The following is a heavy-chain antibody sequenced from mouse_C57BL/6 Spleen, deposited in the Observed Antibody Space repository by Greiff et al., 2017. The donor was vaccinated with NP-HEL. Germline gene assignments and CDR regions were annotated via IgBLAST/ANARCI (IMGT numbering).Heavy chain of an antibody. CDR1: GYTFTSYW. V-gene: IGHV1-55*01. J-gene: IGHJ1*03. D-gene: IGHD1-1*01. CDR3: ARNYGSSSLGYFDV. Sequence: VQLQQPGAELVKPGASVKMSCKASGYTFTSYWITWVKQRPGQGLEWIGDIYPGSGSTNYNEKFKSKATLTVDTSSSTAYMQLSSLTSEDSAVYYCARNYGSSSLGYFDVWGTGTTVTVSS. CDR2: IYPGSGST.